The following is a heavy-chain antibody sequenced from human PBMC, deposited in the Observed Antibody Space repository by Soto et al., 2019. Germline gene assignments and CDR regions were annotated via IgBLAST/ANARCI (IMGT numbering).Heavy chain of an antibody. D-gene: IGHD3-22*01. CDR2: ISYDGSNK. CDR1: GFTFSSYA. J-gene: IGHJ4*02. V-gene: IGHV3-30-3*01. CDR3: ARDADYYDSSGYYDY. Sequence: PGGSLRLSCAAPGFTFSSYAMHWVRQAPGKGLEWVAVISYDGSNKYYADSVKGRFTISRDNSKNTLYLQMNSLRAEDTAVYYCARDADYYDSSGYYDYWGQGTLVTVSS.